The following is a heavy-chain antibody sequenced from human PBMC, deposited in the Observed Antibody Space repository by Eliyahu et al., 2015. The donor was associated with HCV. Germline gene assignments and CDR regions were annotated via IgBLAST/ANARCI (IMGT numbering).Heavy chain of an antibody. V-gene: IGHV3-11*04. CDR1: GFTISDYY. J-gene: IGHJ4*02. D-gene: IGHD3-10*01. CDR2: ISSSGATI. CDR3: ARSPYYGVGN. Sequence: QGQLVESGGGLVKPGGSLRLSCSVPGFTISDYYMXWIRQAPGKGLEWISYISSSGATIYYADSVKGRFTISRDNAKNSLYLQMNSLRVEDTAVYYCARSPYYGVGNWGQGTLVTVSS.